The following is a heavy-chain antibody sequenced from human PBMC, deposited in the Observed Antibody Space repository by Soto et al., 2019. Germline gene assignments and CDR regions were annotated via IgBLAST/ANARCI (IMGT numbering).Heavy chain of an antibody. V-gene: IGHV3-30*18. CDR2: ISYDGSNK. CDR1: GFTFSTHG. D-gene: IGHD6-19*01. Sequence: GGSLRLSCAASGFTFSTHGMHWVRQAPGKGLEWVAVISYDGSNKYYADSVKGRFTISRDNSKNTLYLQMNSLRAEDTAMYYCAKRYSSGWYYFDYWGQGTLVTVSS. CDR3: AKRYSSGWYYFDY. J-gene: IGHJ4*02.